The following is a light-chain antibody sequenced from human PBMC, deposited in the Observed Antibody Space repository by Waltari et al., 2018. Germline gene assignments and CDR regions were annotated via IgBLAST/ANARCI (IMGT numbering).Light chain of an antibody. Sequence: ELVMTQSPATLSGSPGASPTLPCRASQTISTNLAWYQQKPGQAPRLLIYGASTRATGIPARFSGSGSGTEFTLTISSLQSEDFAVYYCQQYNNWPYTFGQGTKQEIK. CDR1: QTISTN. CDR2: GAS. CDR3: QQYNNWPYT. V-gene: IGKV3-15*01. J-gene: IGKJ2*01.